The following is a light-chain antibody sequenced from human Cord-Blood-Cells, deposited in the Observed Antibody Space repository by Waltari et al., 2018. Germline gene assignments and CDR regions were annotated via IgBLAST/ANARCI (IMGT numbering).Light chain of an antibody. J-gene: IGLJ3*02. CDR2: QDS. Sequence: SYELTQPPSVSVSPGQTASITCSGDKLGDKYACWYQQKPGQSPVLVIYQDSKRPSGIPTRFSGTNSANTATLTISGTQAMDEADYYCQAWDSSTAGVFGGGTELTVL. V-gene: IGLV3-1*01. CDR3: QAWDSSTAGV. CDR1: KLGDKY.